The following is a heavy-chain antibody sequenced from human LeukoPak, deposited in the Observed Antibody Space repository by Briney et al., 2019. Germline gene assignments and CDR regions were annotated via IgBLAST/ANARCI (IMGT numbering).Heavy chain of an antibody. CDR2: MNQDGSEK. CDR1: AFTLGDWY. J-gene: IGHJ6*02. CDR3: ATYTHWVAGDV. D-gene: IGHD3-16*01. Sequence: GGSLRLSCTASAFTLGDWYMSWIRQAPGKGLEWVANMNQDGSEKDYVDSVKGRFTISRDNARNSLYLQMGSLRAEDTAVYYCATYTHWVAGDVWGQGTTVTVSS. V-gene: IGHV3-7*01.